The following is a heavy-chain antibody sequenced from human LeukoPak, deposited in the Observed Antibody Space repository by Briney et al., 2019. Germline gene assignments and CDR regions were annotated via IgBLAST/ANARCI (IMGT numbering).Heavy chain of an antibody. Sequence: ASVKVSCKASGYTFTSYYMHWVRQAPGQGLEWMGIISPSGGSTSYAQKFQGRVTMTRDTSTSTVYMELSSLRSEDTAVYYCARDGSYGNFWSGYYLDYWGQGTLVTVSS. D-gene: IGHD3-3*01. CDR3: ARDGSYGNFWSGYYLDY. V-gene: IGHV1-46*01. CDR1: GYTFTSYY. CDR2: ISPSGGST. J-gene: IGHJ4*02.